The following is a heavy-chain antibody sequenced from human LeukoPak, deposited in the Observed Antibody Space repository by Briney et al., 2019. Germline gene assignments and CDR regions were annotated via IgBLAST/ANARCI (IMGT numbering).Heavy chain of an antibody. J-gene: IGHJ4*02. D-gene: IGHD3-10*01. Sequence: GGSLRLSCAASGFTFSSYSMNWVRQAPGKGLEWVSSISSSSSYIYYADSVKGRFTISRDNAKNSLYLQMNSLRAEDTAVYYCARGGGKGGYYFDYWGQGTLVTVSS. CDR3: ARGGGKGGYYFDY. V-gene: IGHV3-21*01. CDR2: ISSSSSYI. CDR1: GFTFSSYS.